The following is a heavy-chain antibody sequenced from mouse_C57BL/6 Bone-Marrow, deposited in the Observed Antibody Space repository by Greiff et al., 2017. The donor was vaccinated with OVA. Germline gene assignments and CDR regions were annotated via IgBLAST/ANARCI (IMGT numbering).Heavy chain of an antibody. D-gene: IGHD1-1*01. CDR1: GYTFPSYD. Sequence: QVQLQQSGPELVKPGASVKLSCKASGYTFPSYDINWVKQRPGQGLEWIGWIYPRDGSTKYNEKFKGKATLTVDTSSSTAYMELHSLTSEDSAVYFCARGRGTTVVRYFDVWGTGTTVTVSS. J-gene: IGHJ1*03. V-gene: IGHV1-85*01. CDR3: ARGRGTTVVRYFDV. CDR2: IYPRDGST.